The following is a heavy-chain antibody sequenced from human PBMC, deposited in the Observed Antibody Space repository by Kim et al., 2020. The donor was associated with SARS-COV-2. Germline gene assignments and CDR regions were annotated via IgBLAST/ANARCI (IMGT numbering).Heavy chain of an antibody. CDR1: GFTFSSYD. J-gene: IGHJ3*02. Sequence: GGSLRLSCAASGFTFSSYDMHWVRQATGKGLEWVSAIGTAGDTYYPGSVKGRFTISRENAKNSLYLQMNSLRAGDTAVYYCARERSREYCSGGSCYSTHDAFDIWGQGTMVTVSS. D-gene: IGHD2-15*01. V-gene: IGHV3-13*04. CDR2: IGTAGDT. CDR3: ARERSREYCSGGSCYSTHDAFDI.